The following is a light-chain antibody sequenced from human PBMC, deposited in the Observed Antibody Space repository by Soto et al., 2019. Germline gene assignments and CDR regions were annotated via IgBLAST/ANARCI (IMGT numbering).Light chain of an antibody. CDR3: AAWDDSLSGRDVV. Sequence: QSVPTQPPSASGTPGQRVTISCSGSSSNIGSNYVYWYQQLPGTAPKLLIYRNNQRPSGVPDRFSGSKSGTSASLAISGLRSEDEADYYCAAWDDSLSGRDVVFGGGTKLTVL. CDR2: RNN. CDR1: SSNIGSNY. V-gene: IGLV1-47*01. J-gene: IGLJ2*01.